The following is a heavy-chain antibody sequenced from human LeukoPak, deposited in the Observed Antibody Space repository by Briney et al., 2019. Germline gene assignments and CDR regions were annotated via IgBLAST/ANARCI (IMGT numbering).Heavy chain of an antibody. D-gene: IGHD3-3*01. J-gene: IGHJ4*02. V-gene: IGHV4-34*01. CDR3: ARGRYDFWIPGKNFDY. Sequence: SETLSLTCAVYGGSFSGYYWSWIRQPPGKGLEWIGEINHSGSTNYNPSLKSRVTISVDTSKNQFSLKLSSVTAADTAVYYCARGRYDFWIPGKNFDYWGQGTLVTVSS. CDR1: GGSFSGYY. CDR2: INHSGST.